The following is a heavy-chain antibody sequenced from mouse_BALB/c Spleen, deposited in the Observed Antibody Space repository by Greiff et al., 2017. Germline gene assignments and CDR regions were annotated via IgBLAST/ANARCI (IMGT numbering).Heavy chain of an antibody. CDR3: ARGLYRVVGAMDY. CDR1: GFTFSSYG. V-gene: IGHV5-6-3*01. J-gene: IGHJ4*01. D-gene: IGHD1-1*01. CDR2: INSNGGST. Sequence: EVMLVESGGGLVQPGGSLKLSCAASGFTFSSYGMSWVRQTPDKRLELVATINSNGGSTYYPDSVKGRFTISRDNAKNTLYLQMSSLKSEDTAMYDCARGLYRVVGAMDYWGQGTSVTVSS.